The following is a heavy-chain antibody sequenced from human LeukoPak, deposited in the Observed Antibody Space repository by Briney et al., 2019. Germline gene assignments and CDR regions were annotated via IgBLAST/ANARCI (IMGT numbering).Heavy chain of an antibody. Sequence: ASVKVSCKASGFTFTSSAMQWVRQARGQRLEWIGWIVVGSGNTNYAQKFQERVTITRDMSTSTAYMELSSLRSEDTAVYYCAADGYSSGWYGPENNYYYYGMDVWGQGTTVTVSS. D-gene: IGHD6-19*01. V-gene: IGHV1-58*02. J-gene: IGHJ6*02. CDR2: IVVGSGNT. CDR3: AADGYSSGWYGPENNYYYYGMDV. CDR1: GFTFTSSA.